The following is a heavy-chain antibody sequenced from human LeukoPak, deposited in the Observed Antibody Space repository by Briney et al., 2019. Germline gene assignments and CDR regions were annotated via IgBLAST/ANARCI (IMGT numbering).Heavy chain of an antibody. CDR2: IRSKAYGGTT. D-gene: IGHD3-22*01. J-gene: IGHJ4*02. Sequence: GGSLRLSRTASGFTFGDYAMSWVRQAPGKGLEWVGFIRSKAYGGTTEYAASVKGRFTISRDDSKSIAYLQMNSLKTEDTAVYYCTRVGDYYDSSGYYPYWGQGTLVTVSS. CDR3: TRVGDYYDSSGYYPY. CDR1: GFTFGDYA. V-gene: IGHV3-49*04.